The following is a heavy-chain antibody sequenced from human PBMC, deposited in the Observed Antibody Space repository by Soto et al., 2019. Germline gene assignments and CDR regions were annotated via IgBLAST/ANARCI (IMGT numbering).Heavy chain of an antibody. V-gene: IGHV1-18*01. J-gene: IGHJ6*02. CDR2: ISAYNDNT. CDR1: GYSFTRYG. Sequence: QVQLVQSGAEVKKPGASVKVSCKASGYSFTRYGISWVRQAPGQGLEWMGWISAYNDNTKYAQTFRGRVSMTTDTSTSTAHMELRSLTSDDPAVYYCAREGYCSSGSCALYSHDYFGMDVWGQGTTVTVSS. D-gene: IGHD2-15*01. CDR3: AREGYCSSGSCALYSHDYFGMDV.